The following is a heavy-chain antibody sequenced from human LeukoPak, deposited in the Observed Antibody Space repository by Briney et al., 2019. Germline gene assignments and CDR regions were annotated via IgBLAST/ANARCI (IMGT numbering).Heavy chain of an antibody. Sequence: PSETLSLTCAVSGGSISSSNWWSWVRQPPGKGLEWIGYIYYSGSTNYNPSLKSRVTISVDTSKNQFSLKLSSVTAADTAVYYCARDPLKGVFDYWGQGTLVTVSS. D-gene: IGHD4/OR15-4a*01. CDR2: IYYSGST. CDR3: ARDPLKGVFDY. V-gene: IGHV4-4*02. CDR1: GGSISSSNW. J-gene: IGHJ4*02.